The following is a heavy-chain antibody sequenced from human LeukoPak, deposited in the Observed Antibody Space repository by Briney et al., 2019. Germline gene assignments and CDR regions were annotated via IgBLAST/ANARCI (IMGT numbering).Heavy chain of an antibody. CDR1: GFTFSSYS. CDR2: ISSSSSTI. J-gene: IGHJ4*02. V-gene: IGHV3-48*04. Sequence: EGSLRLSCAASGFTFSSYSMNWVREAPGKGLEWVSYISSSSSTIYYAESVKGRFTISRDNAKNSLYLQMNSLRAEDTAVYYCARSRRQQLVPAHLDYWGQGTLVTVSS. D-gene: IGHD6-13*01. CDR3: ARSRRQQLVPAHLDY.